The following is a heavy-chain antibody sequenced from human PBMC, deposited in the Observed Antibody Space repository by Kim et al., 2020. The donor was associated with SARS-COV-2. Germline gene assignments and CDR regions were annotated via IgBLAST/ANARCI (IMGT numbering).Heavy chain of an antibody. CDR2: T. V-gene: IGHV3-74*01. CDR3: ASRIYTSFDS. J-gene: IGHJ4*02. Sequence: TPHADSVKGRFTVSRDNAKNKLYLQMNSLRAEDTAMYYCASRIYTSFDSWGQGTLVTVSS.